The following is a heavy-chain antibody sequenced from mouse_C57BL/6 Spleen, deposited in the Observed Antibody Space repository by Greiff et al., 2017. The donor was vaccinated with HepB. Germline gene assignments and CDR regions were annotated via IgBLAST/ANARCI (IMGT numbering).Heavy chain of an antibody. V-gene: IGHV1-80*01. CDR2: IYPGDGDT. CDR3: ARSYYGSSYGAMDY. J-gene: IGHJ4*01. Sequence: VQLQQSGAELVKPGASVKISCKASGYAFSSYWMNWVKQRPGKGLEWIGQIYPGDGDTNYNGKFKGKATLTADKSSSTAYMQLSSLTSEDSAVYFCARSYYGSSYGAMDYWGQGTSVTVSS. D-gene: IGHD1-1*01. CDR1: GYAFSSYW.